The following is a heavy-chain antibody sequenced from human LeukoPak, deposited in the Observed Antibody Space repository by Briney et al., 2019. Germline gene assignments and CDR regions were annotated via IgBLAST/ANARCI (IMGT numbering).Heavy chain of an antibody. CDR1: GFTFASYW. V-gene: IGHV3-7*03. Sequence: GGSLRLSCAASGFTFASYWMTWVRQAPGKGLEWVANIKQDGSEKFYVGSVRGRFTISRDNARNSVSLQMNSLRAEDTAVYYCARDIDTNYWGQGTLVTVSS. J-gene: IGHJ4*02. D-gene: IGHD1-26*01. CDR3: ARDIDTNY. CDR2: IKQDGSEK.